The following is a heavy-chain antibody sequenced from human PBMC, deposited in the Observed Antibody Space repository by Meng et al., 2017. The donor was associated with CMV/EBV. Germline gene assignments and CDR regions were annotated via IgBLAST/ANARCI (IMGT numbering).Heavy chain of an antibody. J-gene: IGHJ4*02. V-gene: IGHV3-48*03. Sequence: GESLKISCAASGFTFSSYEMNWVRQAPGKGLEWVSYISSSGSTIYYADSVKGRFTISRDNAKNSLYLQMNSLRAEDTAVDYCARDLWRIIAVAEGGGDYWGQGTLVTVSS. CDR1: GFTFSSYE. CDR3: ARDLWRIIAVAEGGGDY. CDR2: ISSSGSTI. D-gene: IGHD6-19*01.